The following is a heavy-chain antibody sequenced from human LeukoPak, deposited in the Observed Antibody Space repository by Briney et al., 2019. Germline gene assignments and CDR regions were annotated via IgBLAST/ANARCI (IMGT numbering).Heavy chain of an antibody. V-gene: IGHV3-23*01. CDR3: AKPTTVGDFDAFDI. J-gene: IGHJ3*02. CDR2: ISGDAANT. Sequence: GGSLRLSCAASGLTFSSYAMTWVRQAPGKGLEWVSTISGDAANTYSADSVKGRFTISRDNSKDTVYLQMNSLRVEDTAVYYCAKPTTVGDFDAFDIWGQGTMVTVSS. D-gene: IGHD4-17*01. CDR1: GLTFSSYA.